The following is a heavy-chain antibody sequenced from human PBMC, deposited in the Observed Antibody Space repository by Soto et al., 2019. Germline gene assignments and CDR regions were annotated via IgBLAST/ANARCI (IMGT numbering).Heavy chain of an antibody. V-gene: IGHV4-4*02. J-gene: IGHJ4*02. D-gene: IGHD2-8*01. Sequence: SETLSLTCAVSGGSISTSNWWSWVRQPPGKGLEWIGEVYRTGSTNYNPSLKSRVTISVDTSKNQFSLKLSSVTAADTAVYYWARVYAYYFDYGGQGTLVTVSS. CDR3: ARVYAYYFDY. CDR2: VYRTGST. CDR1: GGSISTSNW.